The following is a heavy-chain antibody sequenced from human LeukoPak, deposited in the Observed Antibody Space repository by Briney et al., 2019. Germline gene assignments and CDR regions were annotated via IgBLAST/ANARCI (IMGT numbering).Heavy chain of an antibody. CDR3: ARGPSGYHNT. CDR2: IYSVGTT. Sequence: PGGSLRLSCAASGFSVGSNYMTWVRQAPGKGLEWVSFIYSVGTTFYAKNTLYLMNSLRAEDTAVYYCARGPSGYHNTGGQGTLVTVSS. V-gene: IGHV3-66*01. J-gene: IGHJ4*02. D-gene: IGHD5-12*01. CDR1: GFSVGSNY.